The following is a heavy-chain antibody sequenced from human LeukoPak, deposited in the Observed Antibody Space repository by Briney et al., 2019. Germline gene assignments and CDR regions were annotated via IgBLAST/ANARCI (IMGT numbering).Heavy chain of an antibody. Sequence: SETLSLTCTVSGASISALHWTWFRQPAGKTLEWIGLIYSSGSTFLNPSLKTRVAMSLDLTKNQLSLRLTSLTAADTAMYYCARKDGDYWGQGTLVTVSS. CDR2: IYSSGST. V-gene: IGHV4-4*07. J-gene: IGHJ4*02. CDR3: ARKDGDY. CDR1: GASISALH.